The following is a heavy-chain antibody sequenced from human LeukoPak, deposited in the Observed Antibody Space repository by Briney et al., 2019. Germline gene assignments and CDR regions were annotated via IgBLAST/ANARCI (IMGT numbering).Heavy chain of an antibody. J-gene: IGHJ4*02. V-gene: IGHV4-59*12. CDR2: IYYSGSN. CDR3: ARPLPGYNRPLDS. Sequence: NPSETLSLTCTVSGGSISSYYWSWIRQPPGKGLEWIGYIYYSGSNNYHYNPSLKSRVSISIDTSKNQFSLKLTSMTAADTAVYYCARPLPGYNRPLDSWGQGTLVTVSS. CDR1: GGSISSYY. D-gene: IGHD6-13*01.